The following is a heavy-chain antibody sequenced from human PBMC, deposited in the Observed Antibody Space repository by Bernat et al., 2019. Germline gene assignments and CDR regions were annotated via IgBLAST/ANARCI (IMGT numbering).Heavy chain of an antibody. D-gene: IGHD4-4*01. V-gene: IGHV3-74*01. Sequence: EVQLVESGGGLVQPGGSLRLSCAASGFTFSSHVMHWVRQPPGKGPVWISRIGHDARDRNYADSVKGRFTISRDNAKNTLYLQMDSLRADDTALYYCVRDADYRVDYWGLGTLVTVSS. CDR3: VRDADYRVDY. CDR1: GFTFSSHV. J-gene: IGHJ4*02. CDR2: IGHDARDR.